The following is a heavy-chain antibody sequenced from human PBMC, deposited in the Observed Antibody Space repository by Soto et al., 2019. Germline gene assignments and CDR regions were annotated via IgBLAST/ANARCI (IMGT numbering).Heavy chain of an antibody. V-gene: IGHV3-66*01. J-gene: IGHJ6*02. CDR2: IYSGGST. CDR1: GFTVSSNY. D-gene: IGHD5-18*01. CDR3: ARDRRSGYSYGYYYCGMDV. Sequence: EVQLVESGGGLVQPGGSLRLSCAASGFTVSSNYMSWVRQAPGKGLEWVSVIYSGGSTYYADSVKGRFTISRDNSKNTLYLQMNSLRAEDTAVYYCARDRRSGYSYGYYYCGMDVWGQGTTVTVSS.